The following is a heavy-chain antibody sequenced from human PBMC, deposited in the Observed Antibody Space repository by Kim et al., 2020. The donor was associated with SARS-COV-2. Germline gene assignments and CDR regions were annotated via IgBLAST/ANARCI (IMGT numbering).Heavy chain of an antibody. J-gene: IGHJ3*02. CDR3: ARSDGFGGRRAFDI. CDR2: INAGNGNT. CDR1: GYTFTSYA. D-gene: IGHD3-10*01. V-gene: IGHV1-3*01. Sequence: ASVKVSCKASGYTFTSYAMHWVRQAPGQRLEWMGWINAGNGNTKYSQKFQGRVTITRDTSASTAYMELSSLRSEDTAVYYCARSDGFGGRRAFDIWGQGTMVTVSS.